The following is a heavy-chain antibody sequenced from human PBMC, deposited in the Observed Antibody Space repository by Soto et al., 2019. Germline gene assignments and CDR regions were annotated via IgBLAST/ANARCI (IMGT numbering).Heavy chain of an antibody. CDR1: GFTLSNIG. CDR2: ISAGGNTK. CDR3: AKESGGERYAAYFDL. J-gene: IGHJ4*02. D-gene: IGHD2-21*01. V-gene: IGHV3-30*18. Sequence: QVQLVASGGGVVQPGTSLRLACAASGFTLSNIGMQWVRQAPGTGLEWVAVISAGGNTKYYADSVKGRFTISRDNTKNTLFLQMNSLRTEDTAVYYCAKESGGERYAAYFDLWGQGTLVTVSA.